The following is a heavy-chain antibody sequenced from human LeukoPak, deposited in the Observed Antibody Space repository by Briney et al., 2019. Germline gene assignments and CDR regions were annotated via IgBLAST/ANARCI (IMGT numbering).Heavy chain of an antibody. D-gene: IGHD6-19*01. Sequence: GGSLRLSCAASGFTFSSSAMSWVRQAPGKGLEWVSGISWNSGSIGYADSVKGRFTISRDNAKNSLYLQMNSLRAEDTALYYCAKDMKWSSGWYAFDYWGQGTLVTVSS. V-gene: IGHV3-9*01. CDR2: ISWNSGSI. J-gene: IGHJ4*02. CDR1: GFTFSSSA. CDR3: AKDMKWSSGWYAFDY.